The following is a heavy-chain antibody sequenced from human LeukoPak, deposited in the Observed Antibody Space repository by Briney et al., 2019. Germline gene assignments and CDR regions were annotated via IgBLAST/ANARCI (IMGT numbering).Heavy chain of an antibody. V-gene: IGHV1-69*05. D-gene: IGHD3-22*01. CDR1: GGTFGSYA. Sequence: ASVKVSCKASGGTFGSYAISWVRQAPGQGLEWMGGIIPIFGTANYAQKFQGRVTITTDESTSTAYMELSSLRSEDTAVYYCASMGIYDSSGYSDYWGQGTLVTVSS. J-gene: IGHJ4*02. CDR3: ASMGIYDSSGYSDY. CDR2: IIPIFGTA.